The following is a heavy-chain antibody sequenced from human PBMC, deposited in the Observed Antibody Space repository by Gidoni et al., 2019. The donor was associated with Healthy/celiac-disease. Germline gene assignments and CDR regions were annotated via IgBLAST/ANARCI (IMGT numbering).Heavy chain of an antibody. J-gene: IGHJ2*01. D-gene: IGHD3-22*01. V-gene: IGHV4-39*01. CDR3: ARHSAYDSSGYYSSSYWYFDL. CDR2: IYYSGST. CDR1: GGSISSSSYY. Sequence: QLQLQESGPGLVKPSETLSLTCTVSGGSISSSSYYWGWIRQPPGKGLEWIGSIYYSGSTYYNPSLKSRVTISVDTSKNQFSLKLSSVTAADTAVYYCARHSAYDSSGYYSSSYWYFDLWGRGTLVTVSS.